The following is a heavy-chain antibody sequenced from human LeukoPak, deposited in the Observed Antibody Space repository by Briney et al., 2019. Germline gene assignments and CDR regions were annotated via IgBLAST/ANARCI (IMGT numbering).Heavy chain of an antibody. CDR3: AKGPFVSHYFDY. CDR1: GFAFSSYA. D-gene: IGHD3-16*01. CDR2: ISGSGGRT. Sequence: GGSLRLSCAASGFAFSSYAMSWVRQAPGKGLEWVSAISGSGGRTYYADSVKGRFAISRDNSKNTLYLQMNSLRAEDTAVYYCAKGPFVSHYFDYWGQGTLVTVSS. J-gene: IGHJ4*02. V-gene: IGHV3-23*01.